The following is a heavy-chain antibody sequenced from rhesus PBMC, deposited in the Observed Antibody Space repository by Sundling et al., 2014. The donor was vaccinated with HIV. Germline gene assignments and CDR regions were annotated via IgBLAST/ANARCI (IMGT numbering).Heavy chain of an antibody. J-gene: IGHJ1*01. CDR2: ISYDGSKK. D-gene: IGHD5-12*01. CDR3: ASPVDTVAVTHQYFDF. CDR1: GFTFSSYD. Sequence: EVQLVESGGGLVQPGGSLRLSCGASGFTFSSYDMNWVRQAPGKGLEWVAVISYDGSKKYSADSVKDRFTISRDNSKNTLYLQMNNLKLEDTAVFYCASPVDTVAVTHQYFDFWARAPWSPSP. V-gene: IGHV3-54*02.